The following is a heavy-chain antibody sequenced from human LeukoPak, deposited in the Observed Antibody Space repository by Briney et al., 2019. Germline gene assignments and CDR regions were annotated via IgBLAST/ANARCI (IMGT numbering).Heavy chain of an antibody. CDR3: ARSGARELGLRFDP. CDR1: GGSISSGSYY. D-gene: IGHD1-26*01. V-gene: IGHV4-61*02. Sequence: PSQTLSLTCTVSGGSISSGSYYWSWIRQPAGKGLEWIGRIYTSGSTNYNPSLKSRVTISVDTSKNQLSLKLSSVTAADTAVYYCARSGARELGLRFDPWGQGTLVTVSS. J-gene: IGHJ5*02. CDR2: IYTSGST.